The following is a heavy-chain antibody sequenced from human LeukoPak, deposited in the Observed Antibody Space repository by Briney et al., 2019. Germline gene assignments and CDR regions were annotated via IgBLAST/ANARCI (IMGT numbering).Heavy chain of an antibody. V-gene: IGHV4-31*03. CDR2: IYYSGST. J-gene: IGHJ4*02. Sequence: SQTLSLTCTVSAGSISSGGYYWNSIRQHPGKGLEWIGYIYYSGSTYYNPSLKSRVTISVDTSKNQFSLKLSSVTAADTAVYYCARRLSSSWYSYFDYWGQGTLVTVSS. D-gene: IGHD6-13*01. CDR3: ARRLSSSWYSYFDY. CDR1: AGSISSGGYY.